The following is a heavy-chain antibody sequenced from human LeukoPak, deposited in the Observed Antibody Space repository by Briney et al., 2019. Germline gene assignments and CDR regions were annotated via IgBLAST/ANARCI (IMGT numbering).Heavy chain of an antibody. J-gene: IGHJ5*02. D-gene: IGHD2-2*01. Sequence: GGSLRLSCAASGFTFSDYYMSWIRQAPGKGLEWVSYISGTSSYTTYADSVKGRFTISRDNAKNSLYLQMNSLRAEDTAVYYCAGKPNPYQISPWFDPWGQGTLVTVSS. V-gene: IGHV3-11*06. CDR1: GFTFSDYY. CDR3: AGKPNPYQISPWFDP. CDR2: ISGTSSYT.